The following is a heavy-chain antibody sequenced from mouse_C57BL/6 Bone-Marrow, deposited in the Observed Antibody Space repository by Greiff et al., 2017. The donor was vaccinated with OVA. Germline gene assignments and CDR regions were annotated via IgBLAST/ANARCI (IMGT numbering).Heavy chain of an antibody. CDR3: TRRGLGLWYFGV. CDR1: GYTFTDYE. CDR2: IDPETGGT. Sequence: VQLQQSGAELVRPGASVTLSCKASGYTFTDYEMHWVKQTPVHGLEWIGAIDPETGGTAYNQKFKGKAILTADKSSSTAYMELRSLTSEDSAVYYCTRRGLGLWYFGVWGTGTTVTVSS. J-gene: IGHJ1*03. V-gene: IGHV1-15*01. D-gene: IGHD4-1*01.